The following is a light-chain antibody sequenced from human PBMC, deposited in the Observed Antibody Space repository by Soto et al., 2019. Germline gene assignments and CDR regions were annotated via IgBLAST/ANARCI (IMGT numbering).Light chain of an antibody. CDR2: GAS. CDR3: QQYGSSPWT. CDR1: QSVSSN. J-gene: IGKJ1*01. V-gene: IGKV3-20*01. Sequence: EIMMTQSPATLSLSHGERATLSCRASQSVSSNLAWYQQEPGQAPRLLIYGASTRATGIPARFSGSGSGTDFTLTISRLEPEDFAVYYCQQYGSSPWTFGQGTKVDI.